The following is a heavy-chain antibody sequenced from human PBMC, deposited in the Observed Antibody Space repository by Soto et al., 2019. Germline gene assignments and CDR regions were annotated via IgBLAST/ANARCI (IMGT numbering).Heavy chain of an antibody. V-gene: IGHV4-31*03. Sequence: QVQLQESGPGLVKPSQTLSLTCTVSGGSISSGGYYWSWIRQHPGKGLEWIGYIYYSGSTYYNPSLKSRVNIYVDTSKNQFSLKLSSVTAEATAVYYCARSPEATVTEFDYWGQGTLVTVSS. CDR2: IYYSGST. CDR3: ARSPEATVTEFDY. J-gene: IGHJ4*02. D-gene: IGHD4-17*01. CDR1: GGSISSGGYY.